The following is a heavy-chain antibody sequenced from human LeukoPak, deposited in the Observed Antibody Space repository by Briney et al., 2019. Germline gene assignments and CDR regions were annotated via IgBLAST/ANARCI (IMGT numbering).Heavy chain of an antibody. CDR1: GFTFSSYA. V-gene: IGHV3-30-3*01. Sequence: PGRSLRLSCAASGFTFSSYAMHWVRQAPGKGLEWVAVISYDGSNKYYADSVKGRFTISRDNAKNSLYLQMNSLRAEDTAVYYCARGDFWSGPVDYWGQGTLVTVSS. J-gene: IGHJ4*02. D-gene: IGHD3-3*01. CDR3: ARGDFWSGPVDY. CDR2: ISYDGSNK.